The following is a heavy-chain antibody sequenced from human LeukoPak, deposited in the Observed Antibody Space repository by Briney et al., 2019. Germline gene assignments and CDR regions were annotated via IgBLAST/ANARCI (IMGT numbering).Heavy chain of an antibody. CDR2: ISSSGSTI. J-gene: IGHJ4*02. D-gene: IGHD3-10*01. Sequence: GGSLRLSCAASGFTFSDYYMSWIRQAPGKGLEWVSYISSSGSTIYYADSVKGRFTISRDNSKNSPYLQMNSLRAEDTALYYCAKDMAAYYYASGNIDYWGQGTLVTVSS. V-gene: IGHV3-11*01. CDR3: AKDMAAYYYASGNIDY. CDR1: GFTFSDYY.